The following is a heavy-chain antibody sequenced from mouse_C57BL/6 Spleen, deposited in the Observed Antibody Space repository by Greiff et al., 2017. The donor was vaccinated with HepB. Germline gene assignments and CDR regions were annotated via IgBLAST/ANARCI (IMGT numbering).Heavy chain of an antibody. J-gene: IGHJ4*01. V-gene: IGHV1-82*01. D-gene: IGHD3-2*02. CDR1: GYAFSSSW. Sequence: VQLQQSGPELVKPGASVKISCKASGYAFSSSWMNWVKQRPGKGLEWIGRIYPGDGDTNYNGKFKGKATLTADKSSSTAYMQLSSLTSEDSAVYFCARELDSSGYDAMDYWGQGTSVTVSS. CDR3: ARELDSSGYDAMDY. CDR2: IYPGDGDT.